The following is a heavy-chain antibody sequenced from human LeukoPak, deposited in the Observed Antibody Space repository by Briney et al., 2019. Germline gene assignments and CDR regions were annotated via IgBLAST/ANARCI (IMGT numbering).Heavy chain of an antibody. CDR2: ISSSSSTI. V-gene: IGHV3-48*01. CDR1: GFTFSSYS. J-gene: IGHJ4*02. Sequence: PGGSLRLSCAASGFTFSSYSMNWVRQAPGKGLEWVSYISSSSSTIYYADSVKGRFTISRDNAKNSLYLQMNSLRAEDTAVYYCARGRVITMVRGVLVYWCQGTLVTVSS. CDR3: ARGRVITMVRGVLVY. D-gene: IGHD3-10*01.